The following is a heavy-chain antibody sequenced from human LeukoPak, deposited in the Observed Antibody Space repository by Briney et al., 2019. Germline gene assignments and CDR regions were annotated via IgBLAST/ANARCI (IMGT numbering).Heavy chain of an antibody. CDR3: ARHPLGRPADY. D-gene: IGHD7-27*01. CDR2: ISSSSTHI. Sequence: GGSLRLACAAAGVTFSSYSMNWGRQAPGKGREWVSSISSSSTHIYYAESVKGRFTISRDHAKHSLYLQMNSLRAEDTAMYYCARHPLGRPADYWGQGSLVTVSS. CDR1: GVTFSSYS. V-gene: IGHV3-21*04. J-gene: IGHJ4*02.